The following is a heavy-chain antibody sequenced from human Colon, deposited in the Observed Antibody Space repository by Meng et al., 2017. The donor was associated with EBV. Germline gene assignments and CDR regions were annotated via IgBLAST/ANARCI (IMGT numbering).Heavy chain of an antibody. J-gene: IGHJ5*02. CDR2: IYHGGTT. V-gene: IGHV4-30-2*01. CDR1: GDSISSGDYS. Sequence: LLHPSHSLPLTCAVSGDSISSGDYSWSWIRQPPGQGLEWIGYIYHGGTTYNTSLKSRVTISVDNSKNQFSLRLTSVTAADTAVYYCARGPYCGGDCYWFDPWGQGTLVTVFS. D-gene: IGHD2-21*02. CDR3: ARGPYCGGDCYWFDP.